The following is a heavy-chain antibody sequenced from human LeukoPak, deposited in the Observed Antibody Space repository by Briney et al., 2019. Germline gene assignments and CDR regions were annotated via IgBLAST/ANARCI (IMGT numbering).Heavy chain of an antibody. V-gene: IGHV3-23*01. J-gene: IGHJ4*02. CDR1: GITLSNYG. Sequence: GGSLRLSCAVSGITLSNYGMSWVRQAPGKGLEWVAGISDSGGSTNYADSVKGRFTISRDNPKNTLYLQMNSLRAEDAAVYFCARRGVVIRVILVGFHKEAFYFDSWGQGALVTVSS. CDR2: ISDSGGST. D-gene: IGHD3-22*01. CDR3: ARRGVVIRVILVGFHKEAFYFDS.